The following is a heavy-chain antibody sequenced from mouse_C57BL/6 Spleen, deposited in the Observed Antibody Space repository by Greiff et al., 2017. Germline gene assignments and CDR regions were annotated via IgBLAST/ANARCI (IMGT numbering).Heavy chain of an antibody. J-gene: IGHJ3*01. CDR2: IYPGSGST. V-gene: IGHV1-55*01. Sequence: QVQLQQPGAELVKPGASVKMSCKASGYTFTSYWITWVKQRPGQGLEWIGDIYPGSGSTNYNEKFKGKATLTVDTSSSTAYMQLSSLTSEDSAVYYCATHYYGSSSGFAYWGQGTLVTVSA. CDR1: GYTFTSYW. CDR3: ATHYYGSSSGFAY. D-gene: IGHD1-1*01.